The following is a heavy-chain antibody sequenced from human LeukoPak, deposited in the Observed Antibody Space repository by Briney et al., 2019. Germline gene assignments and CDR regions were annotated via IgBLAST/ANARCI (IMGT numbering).Heavy chain of an antibody. D-gene: IGHD1-14*01. CDR2: MNPNSGNT. Sequence: ASVKVSCKASGYTFTSYDINWVRQATGQGLEWMGRMNPNSGNTGYAQKFQGRVTMTRNTSISTAYMELSSLRSEDTAVYYCASFRNSYYYYYYGMDVWGQGTTVTVSS. J-gene: IGHJ6*02. CDR3: ASFRNSYYYYYYGMDV. CDR1: GYTFTSYD. V-gene: IGHV1-8*01.